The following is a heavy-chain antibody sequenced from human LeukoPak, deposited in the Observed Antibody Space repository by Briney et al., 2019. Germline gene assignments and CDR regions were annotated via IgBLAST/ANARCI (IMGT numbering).Heavy chain of an antibody. Sequence: SETLSLTCTVSGGSISSYYWSWIRQPPGKGLEWIGYMYYSGSTNYNPSLKSRVTISLDTSKNQFSLKLSSVAAADTAVYYCARSDYYGSTHDAFDIWGQGTMVTVS. V-gene: IGHV4-59*01. D-gene: IGHD3-10*01. CDR3: ARSDYYGSTHDAFDI. J-gene: IGHJ3*02. CDR2: MYYSGST. CDR1: GGSISSYY.